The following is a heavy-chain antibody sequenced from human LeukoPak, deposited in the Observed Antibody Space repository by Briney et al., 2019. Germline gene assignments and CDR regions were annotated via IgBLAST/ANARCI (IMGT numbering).Heavy chain of an antibody. Sequence: GASVKVSCKASGYTFTDYYMHWVRQALGQGFEWMGWINPNSGDTNYAQKFQGRVTMTRDTSISTAHMELSRLRSDDTAVYYCARANFLYCSSTTCLFDYWGQGTLVIVSS. CDR2: INPNSGDT. V-gene: IGHV1-2*02. CDR1: GYTFTDYY. J-gene: IGHJ4*02. D-gene: IGHD2-2*01. CDR3: ARANFLYCSSTTCLFDY.